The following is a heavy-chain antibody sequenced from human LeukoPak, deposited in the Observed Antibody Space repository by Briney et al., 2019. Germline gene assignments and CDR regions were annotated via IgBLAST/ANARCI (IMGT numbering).Heavy chain of an antibody. CDR2: IDPSDSYT. CDR3: ARRTTGTTFSDY. V-gene: IGHV5-10-1*01. J-gene: IGHJ4*02. Sequence: PGESLQISCKGSGYRFTSYWISWVRQMPGKGLEWMGRIDPSDSYTNYSPSFQGHVTISADKSISTAYLQWSSLKASDTAMYYCARRTTGTTFSDYWGQGTLVTVSS. CDR1: GYRFTSYW. D-gene: IGHD1-1*01.